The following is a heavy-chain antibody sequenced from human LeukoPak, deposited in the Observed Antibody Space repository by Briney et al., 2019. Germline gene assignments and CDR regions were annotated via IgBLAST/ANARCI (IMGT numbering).Heavy chain of an antibody. CDR2: IYHSGTT. J-gene: IGHJ4*02. CDR3: ARDPDFWSGYYYFDY. CDR1: GASISSSYW. Sequence: SETLSLTCAVSGASISSSYWWSWVRQPPGQGLEWIGEIYHSGTTNYNPSLKSRVTISVDTSKNQLSLKLSSVTAADTAVYYCARDPDFWSGYYYFDYWGQGTLVTVSS. D-gene: IGHD3-3*01. V-gene: IGHV4-4*02.